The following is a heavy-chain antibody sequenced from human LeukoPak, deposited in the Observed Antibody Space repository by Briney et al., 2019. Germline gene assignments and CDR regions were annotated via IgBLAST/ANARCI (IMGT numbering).Heavy chain of an antibody. Sequence: PGGSLRLSCAASGFTFSTYVMKWVRQHPGRGLEWVSTIDRAASIDTHYADSVRGRFIISIDNSKNTLYLQMNSLRAEDTAVYYCAIDVQDDLDFWGQGTLVSVSS. D-gene: IGHD1-1*01. J-gene: IGHJ4*02. V-gene: IGHV3-23*01. CDR2: IDRAASIDT. CDR3: AIDVQDDLDF. CDR1: GFTFSTYV.